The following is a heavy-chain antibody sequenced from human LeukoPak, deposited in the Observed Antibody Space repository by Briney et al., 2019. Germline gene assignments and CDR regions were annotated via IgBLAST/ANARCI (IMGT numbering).Heavy chain of an antibody. J-gene: IGHJ4*02. CDR1: GGSVSSATYY. Sequence: SETLSLTCTVSGGSVSSATYYWAWICQPPGKGLEWTGSIYYSGSTYYNPSLKSPVTISVDTSKNQFSLKLSSVTAADTAVYHCARHGHHGNYDFWGQGTLVTVSS. V-gene: IGHV4-39*01. CDR3: ARHGHHGNYDF. D-gene: IGHD4-11*01. CDR2: IYYSGST.